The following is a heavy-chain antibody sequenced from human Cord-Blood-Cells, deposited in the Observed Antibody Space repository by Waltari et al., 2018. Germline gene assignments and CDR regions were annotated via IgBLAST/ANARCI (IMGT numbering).Heavy chain of an antibody. CDR3: ARGKGGLTGYDAFDI. D-gene: IGHD3-9*01. Sequence: QVQLVQSGAEVKKPGSSGTVSCKASGGTFSSYALSWVRQAPGQGLEWIGVMIPIFGTANYAQKFQGRVTITADKSTSTAYMELSSLRSEDTAVYYCARGKGGLTGYDAFDIWGQGTMVTVSS. CDR2: MIPIFGTA. V-gene: IGHV1-69*06. J-gene: IGHJ3*02. CDR1: GGTFSSYA.